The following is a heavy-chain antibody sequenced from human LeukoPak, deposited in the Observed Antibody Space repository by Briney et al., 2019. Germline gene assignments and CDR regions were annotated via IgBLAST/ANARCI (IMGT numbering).Heavy chain of an antibody. J-gene: IGHJ4*02. Sequence: GGSLRLSCAASGFTVSSNYMSWVRQAPGKGLEWVANIKQDGSEKYYVDSVKGRFTISRDNAKNSLYLQMSSLRAEDTAVYFCARDSSTSSFDYWGQGILVTVSS. CDR3: ARDSSTSSFDY. CDR2: IKQDGSEK. D-gene: IGHD6-6*01. V-gene: IGHV3-7*01. CDR1: GFTVSSNY.